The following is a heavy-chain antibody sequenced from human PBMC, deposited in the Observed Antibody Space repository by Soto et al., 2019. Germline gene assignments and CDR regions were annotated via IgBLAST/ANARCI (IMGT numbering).Heavy chain of an antibody. CDR3: ARSHVLRFLEWSYYFDY. CDR2: IYYSGST. J-gene: IGHJ4*02. Sequence: SETTSLTCTVSGGSISSYYWSWIRQPPGKGLEWIGYIYYSGSTNYNPSLKSRVTISVDTSKNQFSLKLSSVTAADTAVYYCARSHVLRFLEWSYYFDYWGQGTLVTVSS. CDR1: GGSISSYY. V-gene: IGHV4-59*08. D-gene: IGHD3-3*01.